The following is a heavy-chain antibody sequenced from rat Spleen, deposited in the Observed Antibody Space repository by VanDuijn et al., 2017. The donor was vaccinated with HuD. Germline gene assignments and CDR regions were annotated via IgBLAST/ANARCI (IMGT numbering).Heavy chain of an antibody. CDR3: ARRHYGYTDYFDY. CDR1: GFTFSNYG. D-gene: IGHD1-9*01. V-gene: IGHV5-29*01. J-gene: IGHJ2*01. CDR2: ISYDDSST. Sequence: EVQLVESGGGSVQPGRSMKLSCAASGFTFSNYGMAWVRQAPTKGLEWVATISYDDSSTYYRDSVKGRFTISRDNTRNTLYLQRDSLRSEDTATYYCARRHYGYTDYFDYWGQGVMVTVSS.